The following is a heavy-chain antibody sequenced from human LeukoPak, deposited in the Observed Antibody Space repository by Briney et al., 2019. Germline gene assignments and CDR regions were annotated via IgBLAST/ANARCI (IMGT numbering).Heavy chain of an antibody. CDR1: GGPFSGHY. D-gene: IGHD5-18*01. CDR3: GRVVTRAYYYYNYYMDV. Sequence: ASETLSLTCAVSGGPFSGHYWNWIRQPPGKGLEWIGEINHSGSTNYNPSLKSRVTISVDTSNYQFSLKLSSLSAADTAVYYCGRVVTRAYYYYNYYMDVWGKGTTVTVSS. CDR2: INHSGST. J-gene: IGHJ6*03. V-gene: IGHV4-34*01.